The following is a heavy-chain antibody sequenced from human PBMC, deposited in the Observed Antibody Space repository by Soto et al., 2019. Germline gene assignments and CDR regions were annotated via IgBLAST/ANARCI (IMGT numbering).Heavy chain of an antibody. V-gene: IGHV3-11*01. J-gene: IGHJ5*02. CDR2: ISSSGSTI. D-gene: IGHD6-19*01. CDR3: ARALAVAGSWFDP. CDR1: GFTFSDYY. Sequence: GESLKISCAASGFTFSDYYMSWIRQAPGKGLEWVSYISSSGSTIYYADSVKGRFTISRDNAKNSLYLQMNSLRAEDTAVYYCARALAVAGSWFDPWGQGTLVTVSS.